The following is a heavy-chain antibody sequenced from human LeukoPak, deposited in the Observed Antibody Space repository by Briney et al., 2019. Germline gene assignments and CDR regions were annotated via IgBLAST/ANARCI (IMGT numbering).Heavy chain of an antibody. V-gene: IGHV5-51*01. D-gene: IGHD5-18*01. CDR3: ARLGRYSYGLIDY. CDR1: GYSFSNYW. J-gene: IGHJ4*02. CDR2: IYPGDSDT. Sequence: GESLKISCKGSGYSFSNYWVGWVRQMPGKGLEWMGIIYPGDSDTRYSPSFQGQVTFSVDNSISTAYLQWSSLKASDTAMYYCARLGRYSYGLIDYWGQGTLVTVSS.